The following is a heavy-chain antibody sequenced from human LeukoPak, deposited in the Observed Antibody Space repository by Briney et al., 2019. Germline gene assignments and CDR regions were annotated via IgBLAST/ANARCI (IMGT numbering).Heavy chain of an antibody. CDR2: ISSSSSYI. CDR3: ARSPLRDGYNLGMDYYYGMDV. CDR1: GFTFSSYS. J-gene: IGHJ6*02. Sequence: GGSLRLSCAASGFTFSSYSMNWVRQAPGKGLEWVSSISSSSSYIYYADSVKGRFTISRDNAKNSLYLQMNSLRAEDTAVYYCARSPLRDGYNLGMDYYYGMDVWGQGTTVTVSS. D-gene: IGHD5-24*01. V-gene: IGHV3-21*04.